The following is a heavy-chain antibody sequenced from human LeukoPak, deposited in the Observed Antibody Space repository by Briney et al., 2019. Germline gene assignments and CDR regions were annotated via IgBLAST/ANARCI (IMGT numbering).Heavy chain of an antibody. CDR2: ISSSSSYT. CDR3: ARDRSNYYYYYGMDV. V-gene: IGHV3-11*06. Sequence: PGGSLRLSCAASGFTFSDYYMSWIRQAPGKGLEWVSYISSSSSYTNCADSVKGRFTISRDNAKNSLYLQMNSLRAEDTAVYYCARDRSNYYYYYGMDVWGKGTTVTVSS. J-gene: IGHJ6*04. CDR1: GFTFSDYY.